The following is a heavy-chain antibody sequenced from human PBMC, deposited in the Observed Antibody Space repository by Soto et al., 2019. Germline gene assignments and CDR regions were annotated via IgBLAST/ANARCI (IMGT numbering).Heavy chain of an antibody. CDR1: GFTFSSYG. CDR3: ARETYYDFWSGKGYYFDY. CDR2: IWYDGSNK. D-gene: IGHD3-3*01. Sequence: HPGGSLRLSCAASGFTFSSYGMHWVRQAPGKGLEWVAVIWYDGSNKYYADSVKGRFTISRDNSKNTLYLQMNSLRAEDTAVYYCARETYYDFWSGKGYYFDYWGQGTLVTVSS. J-gene: IGHJ4*02. V-gene: IGHV3-33*01.